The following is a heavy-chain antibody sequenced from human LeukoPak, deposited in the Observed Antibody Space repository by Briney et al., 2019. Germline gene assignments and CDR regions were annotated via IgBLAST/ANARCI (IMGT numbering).Heavy chain of an antibody. CDR1: GFTFSSYA. V-gene: IGHV3-23*01. Sequence: GGSLRLSCAASGFTFSSYAMSWVRQAPGKGLEWVSSISGSGGSTDYEDSVKGRFTISRDNSKNTLYLQMNSLRAEDTAVYYCAKGSAANYYGMDVWGQGTTVTVSS. CDR2: ISGSGGST. CDR3: AKGSAANYYGMDV. J-gene: IGHJ6*02. D-gene: IGHD6-13*01.